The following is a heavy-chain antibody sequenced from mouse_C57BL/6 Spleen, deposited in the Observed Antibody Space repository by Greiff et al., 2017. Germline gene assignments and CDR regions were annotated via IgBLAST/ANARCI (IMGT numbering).Heavy chain of an antibody. CDR3: TRSPITTVVVYYAMDY. D-gene: IGHD1-1*01. CDR1: GYTFNSYW. Sequence: EVQLQQSGTVLARPGASVKMSCKASGYTFNSYWMHWVKQRPGKGLEWIGAIYPGNSDTSYNQKFKGKAKLTAVTSASTAYMKLSSLTNEDSAVYYCTRSPITTVVVYYAMDYWGQGTSVTVSS. V-gene: IGHV1-5*01. CDR2: IYPGNSDT. J-gene: IGHJ4*01.